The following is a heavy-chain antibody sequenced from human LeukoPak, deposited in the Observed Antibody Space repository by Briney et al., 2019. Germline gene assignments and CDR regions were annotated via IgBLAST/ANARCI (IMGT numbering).Heavy chain of an antibody. V-gene: IGHV3-9*01. Sequence: RPGGSLRLSCAASGFTFDDYAMHWVRQAPGKGLEWVSGISWNSGSIGYADSVKGRFTISRDNAKNSLYLQMNSLRAEDTALYYCAKEWLRAVSAPPEGYGMDVWGQGTTVTVSS. J-gene: IGHJ6*02. CDR2: ISWNSGSI. CDR3: AKEWLRAVSAPPEGYGMDV. CDR1: GFTFDDYA. D-gene: IGHD6-19*01.